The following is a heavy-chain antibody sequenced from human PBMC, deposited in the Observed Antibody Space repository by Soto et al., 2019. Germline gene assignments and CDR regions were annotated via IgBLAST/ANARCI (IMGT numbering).Heavy chain of an antibody. CDR2: INVYNGNK. D-gene: IGHD2-2*01. CDR1: GYTFRSYS. V-gene: IGHV1-18*01. Sequence: QVQLVQSGAEVKKPGASVKVACKTSGYTFRSYSISWVRQAPGQGLEWMGWINVYNGNKKYAQNLQGRVTMTTDTSTSTAYMELRSLRSDDTAVHYCARDLAVGWFDPWGQGTLVTVSS. J-gene: IGHJ5*02. CDR3: ARDLAVGWFDP.